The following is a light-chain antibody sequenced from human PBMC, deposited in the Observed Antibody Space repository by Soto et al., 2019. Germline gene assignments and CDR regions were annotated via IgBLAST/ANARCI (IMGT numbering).Light chain of an antibody. J-gene: IGKJ3*01. CDR1: QGIRTD. CDR3: QQYDNLPSFT. Sequence: DIQMTQSPSSLSASVGDRVTITCRASQGIRTDLVWYQQKPGKAPKRLIYGASSLQSGVPSRFSGSGSGTDFTFTISSLQPEDIATYYCQQYDNLPSFTFGPGTKVNIK. V-gene: IGKV1-17*01. CDR2: GAS.